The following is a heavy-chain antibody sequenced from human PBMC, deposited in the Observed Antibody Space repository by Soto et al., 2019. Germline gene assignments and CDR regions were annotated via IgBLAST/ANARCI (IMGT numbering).Heavy chain of an antibody. J-gene: IGHJ6*02. CDR1: GYTFTGYY. V-gene: IGHV1-2*04. CDR3: AREPRYYEGAGSYYYYGMDV. D-gene: IGHD3-22*01. CDR2: INPNSGGT. Sequence: QVQLVQSGAAVKKPGASVKVSCKASGYTFTGYYMHWVRQAPGQGLEWMGWINPNSGGTNYAQKFQGWVTMTRDTSISTAYMELSRLRSDDTAVYYCAREPRYYEGAGSYYYYGMDVWGQGTTVTVSS.